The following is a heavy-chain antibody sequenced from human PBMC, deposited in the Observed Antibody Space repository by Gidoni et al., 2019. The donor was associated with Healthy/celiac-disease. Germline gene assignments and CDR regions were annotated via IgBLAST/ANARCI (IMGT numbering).Heavy chain of an antibody. Sequence: VQLVESGGGLVHPGGSLRLSCAASGFPLSSYGMNWVRQAPGKGLEWVSYLSSSSSTIYYADSVKGRFTISRDNAKNSLYLQMNSLRDEDTAVYYCAREGYYDSQDDAFDIWGQGTMVTVSS. V-gene: IGHV3-48*02. D-gene: IGHD3-22*01. CDR1: GFPLSSYG. J-gene: IGHJ3*02. CDR3: AREGYYDSQDDAFDI. CDR2: LSSSSSTI.